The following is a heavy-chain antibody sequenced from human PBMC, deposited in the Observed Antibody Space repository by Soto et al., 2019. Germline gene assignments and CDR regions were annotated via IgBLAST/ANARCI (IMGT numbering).Heavy chain of an antibody. CDR3: AIAVAGHGDFDY. CDR2: ITPFNGNT. J-gene: IGHJ4*02. D-gene: IGHD6-19*01. CDR1: GYTFTYRY. V-gene: IGHV1-45*02. Sequence: QMQLVQSGAEVKKTGSSVKVSCKASGYTFTYRYLHWVRQAPGQALEWMGWITPFNGNTNYAQKFQDRVTITRDMSMSTAYMELSSLRSEDTAMYYCAIAVAGHGDFDYWGQGTLVTVSS.